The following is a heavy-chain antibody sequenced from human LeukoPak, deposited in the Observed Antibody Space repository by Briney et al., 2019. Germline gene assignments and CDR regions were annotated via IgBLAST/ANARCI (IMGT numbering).Heavy chain of an antibody. CDR3: ARGRREWLQFDY. Sequence: KPSQTLSLTCTVSGGSISSGDYYWSWIRQPPGKGLEWIGYIYYSGSTYYNPSLKSRVTISVDTSKNQFSLKLSSVTAADTAVYYCARGRREWLQFDYWGQGTLVTVSS. J-gene: IGHJ4*02. D-gene: IGHD3-3*01. V-gene: IGHV4-30-4*08. CDR1: GGSISSGDYY. CDR2: IYYSGST.